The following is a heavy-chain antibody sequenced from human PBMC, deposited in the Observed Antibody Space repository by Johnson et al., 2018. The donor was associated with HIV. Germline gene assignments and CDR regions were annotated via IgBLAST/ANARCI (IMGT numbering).Heavy chain of an antibody. J-gene: IGHJ3*02. V-gene: IGHV3-43D*03. D-gene: IGHD1-26*01. Sequence: VQLVESGGGVVQPGGSLRLSCAASGFTFDDYTMHWVRQAPGKGLEWVSLISWDGGSTSYASSVKGRFTISRYNSKNSLYLQMNSLRAEDTAVYYCAKDPVGATWAFDIWGQGTMVTVSS. CDR1: GFTFDDYT. CDR2: ISWDGGST. CDR3: AKDPVGATWAFDI.